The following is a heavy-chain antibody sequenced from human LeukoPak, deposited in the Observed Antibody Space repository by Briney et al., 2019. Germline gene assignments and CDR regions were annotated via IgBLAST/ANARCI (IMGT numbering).Heavy chain of an antibody. D-gene: IGHD1-1*01. CDR1: GGSVSTGTYY. Sequence: SETLSLTCTVSGGSVSTGTYYWSWIRQPPGKALEWIGYIYYTGSTNYNLSLKSRVTISRDTSKNQFSLRLTSVTAADTAVYYCARATSHYYHAVDVWGQGTTVTVSS. CDR2: IYYTGST. V-gene: IGHV4-61*01. J-gene: IGHJ6*02. CDR3: ARATSHYYHAVDV.